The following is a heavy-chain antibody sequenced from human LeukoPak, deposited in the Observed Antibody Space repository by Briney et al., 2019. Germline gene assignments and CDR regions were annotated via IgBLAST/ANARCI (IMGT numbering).Heavy chain of an antibody. V-gene: IGHV1-2*02. CDR3: ARVRYDFWSGYDGVDV. J-gene: IGHJ6*04. CDR2: INPNSGGT. CDR1: GYTFTGYY. Sequence: ASVKVSCKASGYTFTGYYMHWVRQAPGQGLEWMGWINPNSGGTNYAQKFQGRVTMTRDTSISTAYMELSRLRSDDTAVYYCARVRYDFWSGYDGVDVWGKGTTVTVSS. D-gene: IGHD3-3*01.